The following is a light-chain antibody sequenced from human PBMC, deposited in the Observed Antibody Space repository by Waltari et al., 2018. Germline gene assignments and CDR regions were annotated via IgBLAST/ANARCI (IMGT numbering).Light chain of an antibody. J-gene: IGKJ4*01. CDR3: QQYDDLPLT. CDR2: DAS. CDR1: QDISNY. Sequence: DIQMTQSPSSLSASVGDRVTITCQASQDISNYVNWYQQKPGKAPKLLIYDASNLQTGVPSRFSGSGSGTDFTFTISSLQPEDIATFYGQQYDDLPLTFGGGTKVEIK. V-gene: IGKV1-33*01.